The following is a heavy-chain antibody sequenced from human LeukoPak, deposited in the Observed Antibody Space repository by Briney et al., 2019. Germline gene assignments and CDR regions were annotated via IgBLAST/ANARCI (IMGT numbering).Heavy chain of an antibody. D-gene: IGHD5-18*01. CDR3: ARGRGYSYGYDY. CDR2: INPSGGST. Sequence: ASVKVSCKASGYTFTTYYIHWVRQAPGQGLEWMGIINPSGGSTTYAQRFQGRVTMTRDTPTSTVYMELSSLRSEDTAVYYCARGRGYSYGYDYWGQGTLVTVSS. V-gene: IGHV1-46*01. J-gene: IGHJ4*02. CDR1: GYTFTTYY.